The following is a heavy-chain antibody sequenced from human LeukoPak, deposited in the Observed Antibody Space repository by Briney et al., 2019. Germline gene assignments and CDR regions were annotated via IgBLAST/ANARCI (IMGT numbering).Heavy chain of an antibody. CDR2: IKQDGSEK. CDR3: ARHLRFAGVDY. V-gene: IGHV3-7*01. CDR1: GFYFSSYW. J-gene: IGHJ4*02. D-gene: IGHD3-3*01. Sequence: PGGSLRLSCAASGFYFSSYWMSWVRQAPGKGLEWVANIKQDGSEKYYVDSVEGRFTISRDNAKNSLSLHMNSLRAEDTAVYYCARHLRFAGVDYWGQGTLVTVSS.